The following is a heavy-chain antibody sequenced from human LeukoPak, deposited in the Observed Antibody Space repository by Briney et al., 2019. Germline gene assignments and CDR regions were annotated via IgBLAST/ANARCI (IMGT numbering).Heavy chain of an antibody. CDR2: IGSSSSYI. D-gene: IGHD1-26*01. Sequence: GGSLRLSCAASGFTFSSYSMNWVRQAPGKGLEWVSSIGSSSSYIYYADSVKGRFTISRDNSKNTLYLQMNSLRAEDTAVYYCAKDPPRIVGAFDYWGQGTLVTVSS. V-gene: IGHV3-21*04. CDR3: AKDPPRIVGAFDY. CDR1: GFTFSSYS. J-gene: IGHJ4*02.